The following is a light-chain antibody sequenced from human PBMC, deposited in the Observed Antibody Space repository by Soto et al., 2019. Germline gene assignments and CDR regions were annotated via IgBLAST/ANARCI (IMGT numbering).Light chain of an antibody. Sequence: QSVLTQPPAVSGAPGQTVIISCSGSSSNLGAPYDVNWFRQLPGTVPRLLIYGNNNRPSGVPDRFSGSKSGTSASLAITGLQAEDEADYCQSYDSSLSGYVFGTGTKVTVL. J-gene: IGLJ1*01. V-gene: IGLV1-40*01. CDR1: SSNLGAPYD. CDR2: GNN. CDR3: QSYDSSLSGYV.